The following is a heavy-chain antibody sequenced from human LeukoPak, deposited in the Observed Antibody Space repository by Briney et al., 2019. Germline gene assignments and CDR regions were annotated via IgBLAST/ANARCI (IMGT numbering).Heavy chain of an antibody. CDR2: INHSGST. CDR3: ARELGYSYGPVDY. Sequence: PSETLSLTCAVYGGSFSGYYWTWIRQPPGKGLEWIGEINHSGSTNYNPSLKSRVTVSVDTSKNQFSLKVTSVTAADTAVYYCARELGYSYGPVDYWGQGTLVTVSS. D-gene: IGHD5-18*01. J-gene: IGHJ4*02. V-gene: IGHV4-34*01. CDR1: GGSFSGYY.